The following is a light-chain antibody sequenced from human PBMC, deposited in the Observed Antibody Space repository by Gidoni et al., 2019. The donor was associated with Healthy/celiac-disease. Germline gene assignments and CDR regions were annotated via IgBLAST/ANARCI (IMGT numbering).Light chain of an antibody. CDR1: QSVSSSY. J-gene: IGKJ2*01. Sequence: EIVLTQSPGTLSLSPGERATLSCRASQSVSSSYLACYQQKPCHAPRLLIYVSSSRATGIPDSVSGSGSGTDFPLTISRLELEDFSVYYGQQYGSSSYTFGQGTKLEIK. CDR2: VSS. CDR3: QQYGSSSYT. V-gene: IGKV3-20*01.